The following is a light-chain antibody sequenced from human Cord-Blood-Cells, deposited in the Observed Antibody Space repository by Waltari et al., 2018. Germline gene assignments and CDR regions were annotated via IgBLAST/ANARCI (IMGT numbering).Light chain of an antibody. CDR3: QQYDNLPFT. J-gene: IGKJ3*01. CDR1: QDIINY. V-gene: IGKV1-33*01. CDR2: DAS. Sequence: DIQMTPSPSSLSASVGDRVTITCQASQDIINYLNWYQQKPGKAPKLLIYDASNLETGVPSRFSGSGSGTDFTFTISSLQPEDIATYYCQQYDNLPFTFGPGTKVDIK.